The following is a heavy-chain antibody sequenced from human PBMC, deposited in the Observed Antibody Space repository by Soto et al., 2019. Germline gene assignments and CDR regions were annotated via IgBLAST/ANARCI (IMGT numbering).Heavy chain of an antibody. V-gene: IGHV1-69*04. D-gene: IGHD2-2*01. CDR1: GGTFSSYT. J-gene: IGHJ4*02. CDR2: IIPILGIA. Sequence: SVKVSCKASGGTFSSYTISWVRQAPAQGLEWMGRIIPILGIANYAQKFQGRVTITADKSTSTAYMELSSLRSEDTAVDYCARDVPAAMSGYDFIDYWGQGTLVTVSS. CDR3: ARDVPAAMSGYDFIDY.